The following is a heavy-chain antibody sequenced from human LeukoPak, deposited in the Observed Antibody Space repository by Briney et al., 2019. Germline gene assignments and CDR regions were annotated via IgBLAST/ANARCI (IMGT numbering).Heavy chain of an antibody. V-gene: IGHV4-38-2*01. J-gene: IGHJ3*02. D-gene: IGHD2-2*01. CDR3: VSQVVPAAIPDAFDI. CDR1: GFSISTGYY. CDR2: MYRSGST. Sequence: SETLSLTCAVSGFSISTGYYWGWIRQPPGKGLEWIGSMYRSGSTYYNPSLKSRMTISLDTSKNQLSLKLNSVTAADTALYYCVSQVVPAAIPDAFDIWGRGTMVSVSS.